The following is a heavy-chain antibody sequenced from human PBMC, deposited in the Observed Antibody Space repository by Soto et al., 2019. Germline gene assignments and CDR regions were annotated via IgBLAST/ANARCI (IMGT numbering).Heavy chain of an antibody. CDR2: IYYSGST. J-gene: IGHJ4*02. CDR3: ARTSGYFDS. CDR1: GGSLNNYY. D-gene: IGHD1-26*01. Sequence: SETLSLPCIVSGGSLNNYYWNWIRQPPGKGLEWIGYIYYSGSTNYSPSLKSRVTISVDTSKNQFSLKLSSVTAADTAVYYGARTSGYFDSWGKVSLFTV. V-gene: IGHV4-59*01.